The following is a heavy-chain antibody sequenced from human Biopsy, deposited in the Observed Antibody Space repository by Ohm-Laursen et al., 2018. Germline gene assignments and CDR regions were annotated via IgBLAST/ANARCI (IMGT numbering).Heavy chain of an antibody. V-gene: IGHV1-69*13. CDR2: INSMFGTT. Sequence: ASVNVSCKASVGTFSSFGISWVRQAPGQGLEWMGEINSMFGTTNYAQTFQGRVTITADESTSTAYMEVSSLRSEDTAVYYCAKRGVERGRPLAYWGQGTLVTVSS. CDR1: VGTFSSFG. J-gene: IGHJ4*02. CDR3: AKRGVERGRPLAY. D-gene: IGHD1-1*01.